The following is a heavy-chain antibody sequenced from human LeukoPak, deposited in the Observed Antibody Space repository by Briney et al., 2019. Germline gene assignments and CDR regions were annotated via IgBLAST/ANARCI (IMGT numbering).Heavy chain of an antibody. CDR3: ARVLGFGELLYGEIDAFDI. CDR2: IIPIFGTA. CDR1: GGTFSSYA. V-gene: IGHV1-69*13. J-gene: IGHJ3*02. D-gene: IGHD3-10*01. Sequence: GASVKVSCKASGGTFSSYAISWVRQAPGQGLEWMGGIIPIFGTANYAQKFQGRVTITADESTSTAYMELSSLRSEDTAVYYCARVLGFGELLYGEIDAFDIWGQGTMVTVSS.